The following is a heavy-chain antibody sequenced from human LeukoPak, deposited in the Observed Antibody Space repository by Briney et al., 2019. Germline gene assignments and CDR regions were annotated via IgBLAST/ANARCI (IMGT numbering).Heavy chain of an antibody. J-gene: IGHJ6*03. D-gene: IGHD3-3*01. CDR1: GGSFSGYY. CDR2: INHSGST. Sequence: SETLSLTCAVYGGSFSGYYWSWIRQPPGKGLEWIGEINHSGSTNYNPSLKSRVTISVDTSKNQFSLKLSSVTAADTAVYYCARVKLLYYDFWSGRPGYYMDVWGKGTTVTVSS. CDR3: ARVKLLYYDFWSGRPGYYMDV. V-gene: IGHV4-34*01.